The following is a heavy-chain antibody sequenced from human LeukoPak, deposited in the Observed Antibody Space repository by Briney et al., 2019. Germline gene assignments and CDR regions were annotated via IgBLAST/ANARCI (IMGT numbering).Heavy chain of an antibody. Sequence: GGSLRLSCAASGFTFSSHWMHWVRQAPGKGLVWVSRINSDGSSISYADSVKGRFTISRDNAKNTLYLQMNSLRAEDTAVYYCARDDIKGYSSSWYKTNYYFDYWGQGTLVTVSS. V-gene: IGHV3-74*01. D-gene: IGHD6-13*01. CDR3: ARDDIKGYSSSWYKTNYYFDY. CDR1: GFTFSSHW. CDR2: INSDGSSI. J-gene: IGHJ4*02.